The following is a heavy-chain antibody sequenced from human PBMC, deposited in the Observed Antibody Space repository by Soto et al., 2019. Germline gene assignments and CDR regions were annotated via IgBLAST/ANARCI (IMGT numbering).Heavy chain of an antibody. Sequence: LPSTVSVGVVSSCYWSWTRQHPGKGLEWIGCIYYSGSTNYNPSLKSRVTISVDTSKNQFSLKLSSVPAADTAVYYCARDNRKRGYSYGGDWFDPRGQGTLATVSS. CDR1: VGVVSSCY. J-gene: IGHJ5*02. CDR3: ARDNRKRGYSYGGDWFDP. CDR2: IYYSGST. V-gene: IGHV4-59*02. D-gene: IGHD5-18*01.